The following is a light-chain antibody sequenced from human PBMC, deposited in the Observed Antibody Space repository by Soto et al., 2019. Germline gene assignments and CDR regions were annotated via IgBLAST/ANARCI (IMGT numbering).Light chain of an antibody. CDR2: EGN. CDR3: CSYVDGGSYV. J-gene: IGLJ1*01. CDR1: SSDVGANNF. Sequence: QSALTQPASVSGSPGQSITIYCAGTSSDVGANNFVSWYQQHPGKAPKLTIYEGNKRPSGVSYRFSGAKSGNMASLTISGLQAEDEADYYCCSYVDGGSYVFGTGTKVTVL. V-gene: IGLV2-23*01.